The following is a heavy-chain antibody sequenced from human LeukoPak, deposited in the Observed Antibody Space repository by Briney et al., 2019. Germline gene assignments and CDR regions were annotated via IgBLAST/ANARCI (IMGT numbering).Heavy chain of an antibody. V-gene: IGHV4-34*01. D-gene: IGHD6-6*01. J-gene: IGHJ3*02. CDR1: GGSFSGYY. CDR2: INHSGST. Sequence: SETLSLTRAVYGGSFSGYYCGWIRQPPGRGLEWIGEINHSGSTNYNPSLKSRVTISVDTSKNQFSLKLSSVTAADTAVYYCASLGGSSAFDIWGQGTMVTVSS. CDR3: ASLGGSSAFDI.